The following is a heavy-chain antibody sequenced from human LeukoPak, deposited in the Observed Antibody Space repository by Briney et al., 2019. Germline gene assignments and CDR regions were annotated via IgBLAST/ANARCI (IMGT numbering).Heavy chain of an antibody. V-gene: IGHV1-8*03. D-gene: IGHD3-3*01. CDR3: ARGVRLRFLEWSPDYYYMDV. CDR2: MNPNSGNT. J-gene: IGHJ6*03. CDR1: GYTFTSYD. Sequence: GASVKVSCKASGYTFTSYDINWVRQATGQGLEWMGWMNPNSGNTGYAQKFQGRVTITRNTSISTAYMELSSLRSEDTAVYYCARGVRLRFLEWSPDYYYMDVWGKGTTVTVSS.